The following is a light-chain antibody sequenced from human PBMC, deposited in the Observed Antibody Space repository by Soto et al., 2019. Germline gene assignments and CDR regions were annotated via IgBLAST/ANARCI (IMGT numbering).Light chain of an antibody. CDR3: LQYNSDPLT. J-gene: IGKJ1*01. CDR1: QDISNY. Sequence: DIQMTQSPSSLSASAGDRVTITCRASQDISNYLAWYQKKPGKVPKRLIYAASTLESGVPPRFSGSASGTEFTLTISSLQPEDFATYYCLQYNSDPLTFGQGTKVEIK. CDR2: AAS. V-gene: IGKV1-17*01.